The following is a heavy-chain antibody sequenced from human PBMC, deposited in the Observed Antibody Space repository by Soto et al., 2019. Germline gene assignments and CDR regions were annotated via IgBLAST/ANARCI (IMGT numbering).Heavy chain of an antibody. V-gene: IGHV1-69*01. D-gene: IGHD3-22*01. Sequence: QVQLVXXXXEVKKPGSSVKVSCKASGGXXXXYAISWVRQAPXXXLXWMGGIIPIFGTANYAQKFQGRVTITADESTSTAYMELSSLRSEDTAVYYCAGGYYYDSSDGYWGQGTLVTVSS. CDR2: IIPIFGTA. CDR3: AGGYYYDSSDGY. CDR1: GGXXXXYA. J-gene: IGHJ4*02.